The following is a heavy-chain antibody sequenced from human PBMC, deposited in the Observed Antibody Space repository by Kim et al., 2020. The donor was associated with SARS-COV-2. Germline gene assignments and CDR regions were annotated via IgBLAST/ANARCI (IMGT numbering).Heavy chain of an antibody. D-gene: IGHD6-13*01. J-gene: IGHJ4*02. V-gene: IGHV3-48*02. CDR2: ISSSSGKI. CDR1: GFTFISYA. CDR3: ARDRSFGSTLYYYFDY. Sequence: GGSLRLSCAASGFTFISYAINWVRQAPGKGLEWVSYISSSSGKIDYADSVKGRFTISRDNAKNSVYLQMNSLRDEDTAVYYCARDRSFGSTLYYYFDYWGQGALVTVSS.